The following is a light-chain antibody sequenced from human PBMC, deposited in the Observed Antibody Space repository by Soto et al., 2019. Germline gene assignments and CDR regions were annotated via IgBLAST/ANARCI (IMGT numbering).Light chain of an antibody. J-gene: IGLJ1*01. CDR1: SSDVGGYNY. Sequence: QSVLTRPRSVSGSPGQSVTISCTGTSSDVGGYNYVSWYQQHPGKAPKLMIYDVSKRPSGVPDRFSGSKSGNTASLTISGLQAEDEADYYCCSYAGNYYVFGTGTKLTVL. CDR2: DVS. CDR3: CSYAGNYYV. V-gene: IGLV2-11*01.